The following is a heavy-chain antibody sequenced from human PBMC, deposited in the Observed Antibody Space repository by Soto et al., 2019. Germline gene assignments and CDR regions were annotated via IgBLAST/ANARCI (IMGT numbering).Heavy chain of an antibody. Sequence: QVQLVQSGAEVRKTGASVKISCKASGYIFTSYAIHWLRQAPGQRLEWMGWINGGAGDTRYSVNFQGRVTFTRDTAATTAFMDLSSLSSADTAIYYCARSPSRMAAETQLDPWGQGTLVSVSS. V-gene: IGHV1-3*01. J-gene: IGHJ5*02. D-gene: IGHD6-6*01. CDR2: INGGAGDT. CDR3: ARSPSRMAAETQLDP. CDR1: GYIFTSYA.